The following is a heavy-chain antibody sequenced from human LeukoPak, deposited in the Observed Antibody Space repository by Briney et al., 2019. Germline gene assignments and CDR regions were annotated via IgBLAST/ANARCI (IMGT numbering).Heavy chain of an antibody. J-gene: IGHJ4*02. V-gene: IGHV3-7*01. CDR1: GFTFGNAW. CDR3: ARDSYYDSSGYY. D-gene: IGHD3-22*01. CDR2: IKQDGSEK. Sequence: LSGGSLRLSCAASGFTFGNAWMSWVRQAPGKGLEWVANIKQDGSEKYYVDSVKGRFTISRDNAKNSLYLQMNSLRAEDTAVYYCARDSYYDSSGYYWGQGTLVTVSS.